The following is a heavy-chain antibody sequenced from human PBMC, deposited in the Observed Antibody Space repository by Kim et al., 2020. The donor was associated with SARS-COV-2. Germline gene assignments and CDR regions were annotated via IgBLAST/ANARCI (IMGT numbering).Heavy chain of an antibody. Sequence: KGRFTISRDNAKNSLYLQMNSLRAEDTALYHCARRAYCSSTSCYLYGMDVWGQGTTVTVSS. J-gene: IGHJ6*02. V-gene: IGHV3-20*01. CDR3: ARRAYCSSTSCYLYGMDV. D-gene: IGHD2-2*01.